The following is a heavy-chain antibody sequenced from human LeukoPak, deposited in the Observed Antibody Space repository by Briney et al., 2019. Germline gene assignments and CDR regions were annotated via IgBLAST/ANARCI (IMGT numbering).Heavy chain of an antibody. D-gene: IGHD1-26*01. V-gene: IGHV3-74*01. CDR1: GFTFDGYW. CDR2: INSDGSTT. CDR3: AKDRSIGTYYTFDH. J-gene: IGHJ4*02. Sequence: PGGSLRLPCAASGFTFDGYWMHWVRQAPGEGLVWVSQINSDGSTTNYADSVKGRFTVSGDNSKNTLYLQMSSLTAADTAVYYCAKDRSIGTYYTFDHWGQGTLVTVSS.